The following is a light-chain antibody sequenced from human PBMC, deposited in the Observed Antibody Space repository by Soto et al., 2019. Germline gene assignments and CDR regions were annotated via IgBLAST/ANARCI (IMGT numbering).Light chain of an antibody. CDR2: GAS. Sequence: EILLTQSPGSLSLSPGERATLSCRASQSFSSTFFAWYQQKPGQAPRLLIYGASSRATGIPDRFSGSGSGKDFPLTISRLEPEDFAVYYCQQYASSRTFGQGTKVEIK. CDR3: QQYASSRT. J-gene: IGKJ1*01. CDR1: QSFSSTF. V-gene: IGKV3-20*01.